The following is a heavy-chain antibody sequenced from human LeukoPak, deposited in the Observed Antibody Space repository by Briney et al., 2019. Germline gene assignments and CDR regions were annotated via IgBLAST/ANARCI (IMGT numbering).Heavy chain of an antibody. CDR3: ARDYDSSGYYESDAFDI. V-gene: IGHV3-74*01. Sequence: PGGSLRLSCAASGFTFSNYWMHWVRQAPGKGLVWVSRINSDGSSTIYADSVKGRFTISRDNAKNTLYLQMNSLRAEDTAVYYCARDYDSSGYYESDAFDIWGQGTMVTVSS. J-gene: IGHJ3*02. D-gene: IGHD3-22*01. CDR1: GFTFSNYW. CDR2: INSDGSST.